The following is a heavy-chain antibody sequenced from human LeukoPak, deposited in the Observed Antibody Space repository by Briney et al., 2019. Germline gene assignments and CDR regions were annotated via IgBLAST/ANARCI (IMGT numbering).Heavy chain of an antibody. CDR2: ISSSSSYI. V-gene: IGHV3-21*01. CDR1: GFTFSSYS. D-gene: IGHD6-19*01. CDR3: AMPGIAVAGTGFDY. Sequence: GGSLRLSCAASGFTFSSYSMNWVRQAPGKGLEWVSSISSSSSYIYYADSVKGRFTISRDNAKKSLYLQMNSLRAEDTAVYYCAMPGIAVAGTGFDYWGQGTLVTVSS. J-gene: IGHJ4*02.